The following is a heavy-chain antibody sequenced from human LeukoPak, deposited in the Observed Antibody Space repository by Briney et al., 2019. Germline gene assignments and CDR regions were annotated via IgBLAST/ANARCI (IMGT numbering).Heavy chain of an antibody. V-gene: IGHV3-7*05. CDR1: GFIFSSIW. CDR2: IKEDGSQK. CDR3: VEGNSMDH. D-gene: IGHD1-7*01. J-gene: IGHJ4*02. Sequence: GGSLRLSCAVSGFIFSSIWMSWVRQAPGKGLEWVANIKEDGSQKQYAGSVKGRFTISRDNAKNSLYLQMNSLRAEDTAVYYCVEGNSMDHCGQGTLVTVSS.